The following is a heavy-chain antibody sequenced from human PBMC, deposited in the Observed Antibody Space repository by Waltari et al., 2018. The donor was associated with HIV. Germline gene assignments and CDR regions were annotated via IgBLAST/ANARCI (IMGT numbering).Heavy chain of an antibody. CDR3: AREGFGNFNPGMDV. CDR1: GGTFNRYS. D-gene: IGHD3-10*01. V-gene: IGHV1-69*01. J-gene: IGHJ6*02. Sequence: QVQLVQSGAEVKKPGSSVKVSCKDSGGTFNRYSMSWVRQAPGQGLEWMGGIIPMFGTANYAQKFQGRVTLTADESTSVVYMELSSLRSEDTAVYYCAREGFGNFNPGMDVWGQGTTVTVSS. CDR2: IIPMFGTA.